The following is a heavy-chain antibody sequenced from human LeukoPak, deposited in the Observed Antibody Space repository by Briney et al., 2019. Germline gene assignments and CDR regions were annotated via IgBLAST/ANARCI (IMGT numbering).Heavy chain of an antibody. CDR2: IYYSGST. D-gene: IGHD2-2*01. CDR3: TRDPSWTGGWFDF. CDR1: GGSISNYY. V-gene: IGHV4-59*01. Sequence: SETLSLTCTVSGGSISNYYWSWIRQPPGKGLEWIGYIYYSGSTNYNPSLQSRVTISVDASKNQFSLKMSSMTAADTAVYYCTRDPSWTGGWFDFWGQGSLVSVSS. J-gene: IGHJ4*02.